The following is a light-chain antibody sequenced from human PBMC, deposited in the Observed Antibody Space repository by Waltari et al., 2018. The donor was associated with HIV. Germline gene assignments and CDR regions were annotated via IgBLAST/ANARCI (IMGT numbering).Light chain of an antibody. CDR2: QDS. V-gene: IGLV3-1*01. CDR1: KPGHQF. J-gene: IGLJ2*01. Sequence: SYELTQPPSVSVSPGQTASITCPGYKPGHQFVCWDQQRPGQSPVVVMYQDSRRPSGIPERFSGSNSGNTATLTISGTQAMDEADYYCQAWGSSPVFGGGTKLTVL. CDR3: QAWGSSPV.